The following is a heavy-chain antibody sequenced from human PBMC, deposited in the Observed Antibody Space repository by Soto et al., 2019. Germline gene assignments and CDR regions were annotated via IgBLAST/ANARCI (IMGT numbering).Heavy chain of an antibody. J-gene: IGHJ6*02. V-gene: IGHV1-3*01. CDR1: GYTFTSYA. Sequence: GASVKVSCKASGYTFTSYAMHWVRQAPGQRLEWMGWINAGNGNTKYSQKFQGRVTITRDTSASTAYMELSSLRSEDAAVYYCARPLVGYGMDVWGQGTTVTVSS. D-gene: IGHD2-8*02. CDR3: ARPLVGYGMDV. CDR2: INAGNGNT.